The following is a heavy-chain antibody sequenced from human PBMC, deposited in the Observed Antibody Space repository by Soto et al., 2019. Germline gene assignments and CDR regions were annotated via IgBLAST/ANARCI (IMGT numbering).Heavy chain of an antibody. D-gene: IGHD3-10*01. CDR3: ARSPGGPMTPGDY. CDR1: GYTFTSYA. V-gene: IGHV1-3*05. Sequence: QVQLVQSGAEEKKPGASVKASCKASGYTFTSYAMHWVRQAPGQRLEWMGRINAGNGNTKYSQKCHGRVTITRDTSASTAYMELSSLRSEDTGVYYCARSPGGPMTPGDYWGQGTLVTVSS. J-gene: IGHJ4*02. CDR2: INAGNGNT.